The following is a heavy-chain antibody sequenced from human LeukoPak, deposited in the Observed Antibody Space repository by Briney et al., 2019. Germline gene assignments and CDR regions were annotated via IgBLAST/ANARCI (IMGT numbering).Heavy chain of an antibody. CDR2: ISGSGGST. Sequence: GGSLRLSCAASGFTFSSYAMSWVRQAPGKGLEWVSAISGSGGSTYYADSVKGRFTISRDNSKNTLYLQMNSLRAEDTAVYYCAKDFRARGRVAAAGTVFDYWGQGTLVTVSS. J-gene: IGHJ4*02. V-gene: IGHV3-23*01. CDR3: AKDFRARGRVAAAGTVFDY. CDR1: GFTFSSYA. D-gene: IGHD6-13*01.